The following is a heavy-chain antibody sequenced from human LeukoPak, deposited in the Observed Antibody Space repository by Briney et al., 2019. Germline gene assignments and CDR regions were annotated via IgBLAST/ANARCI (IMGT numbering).Heavy chain of an antibody. V-gene: IGHV4-31*03. CDR3: ARNRARRIAAAGSLSYWFDP. D-gene: IGHD6-13*01. J-gene: IGHJ5*02. Sequence: SETLSLTCTVSGGSISSSSYYWSWIRQHPGKGLEWIGYIYYSGSTYYNPSLKSRVTISVDTSKNQFSLKLSSVTAADTAVYYCARNRARRIAAAGSLSYWFDPWGQGTLVTVSS. CDR2: IYYSGST. CDR1: GGSISSSSYY.